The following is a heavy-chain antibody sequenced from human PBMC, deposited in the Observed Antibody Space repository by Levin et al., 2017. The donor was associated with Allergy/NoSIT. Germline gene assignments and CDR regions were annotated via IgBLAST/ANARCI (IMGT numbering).Heavy chain of an antibody. V-gene: IGHV1-18*01. Sequence: ASVKVSCKASGYTFATYGISWVRQAPGQGLEWMGWISGNDGNAHYAPKFQGRVTLTTDTSTTTAYMELTSLRSDDTAMYYCARDGNAAADYWGQGTLVTVSS. J-gene: IGHJ4*02. CDR2: ISGNDGNA. CDR1: GYTFATYG. D-gene: IGHD1-1*01. CDR3: ARDGNAAADY.